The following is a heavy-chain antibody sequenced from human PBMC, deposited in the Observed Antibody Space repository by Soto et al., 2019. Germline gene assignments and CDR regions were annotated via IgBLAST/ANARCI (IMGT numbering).Heavy chain of an antibody. V-gene: IGHV3-74*01. J-gene: IGHJ4*02. Sequence: RGSLRLSCAPSGFTFSIYPVHWVSQAPGKGPVWVSRITEDGSGTTYADSVKGRFTVTRDNAKNTMYLQMSGLGAEDTAVYHCGRGTNGWRGMDYWGQGTLVTVSS. CDR1: GFTFSIYP. CDR3: GRGTNGWRGMDY. D-gene: IGHD2-8*01. CDR2: ITEDGSGT.